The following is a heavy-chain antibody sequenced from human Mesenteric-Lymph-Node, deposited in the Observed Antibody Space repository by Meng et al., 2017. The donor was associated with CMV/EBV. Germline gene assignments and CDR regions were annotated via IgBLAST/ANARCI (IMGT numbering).Heavy chain of an antibody. V-gene: IGHV4-34*01. D-gene: IGHD2-15*01. CDR2: INHSGST. CDR1: GGSFSVYY. J-gene: IGHJ4*02. CDR3: ARGLLNYCSGGSCYLYYFDY. Sequence: GSLRLSCAVYGGSFSVYYWSWIRQPPGKGLEWIGEINHSGSTNYNPSLKSRVTISVDTSKNQFSLKLSSVTAADTAVYYCARGLLNYCSGGSCYLYYFDYWGQGTLVTVSS.